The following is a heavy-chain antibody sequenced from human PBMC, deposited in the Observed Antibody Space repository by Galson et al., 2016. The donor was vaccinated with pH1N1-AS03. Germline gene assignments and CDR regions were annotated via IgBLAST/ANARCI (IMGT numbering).Heavy chain of an antibody. Sequence: SVKVSCKASGGTFSNFAISWMRQAPGQGLEWMGGIHPIFGTVTYAQKFQGRLTVTADDSTSAAYMELSSMTSEDTAIYYCARDRYYDGFWDSWGQGTLVTVSS. CDR2: IHPIFGTV. CDR3: ARDRYYDGFWDS. V-gene: IGHV1-69*13. J-gene: IGHJ4*02. D-gene: IGHD3-16*01. CDR1: GGTFSNFA.